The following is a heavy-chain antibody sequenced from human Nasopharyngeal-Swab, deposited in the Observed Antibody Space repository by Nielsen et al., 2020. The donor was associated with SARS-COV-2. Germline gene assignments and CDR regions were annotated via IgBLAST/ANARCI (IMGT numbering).Heavy chain of an antibody. D-gene: IGHD3-3*01. CDR1: GYTFTSYA. Sequence: ASVKVSCKASGYTFTSYAMHWVRQAPGQRLEWMGWINAGNGNTKYSQKFQGRVTITRDTSASTAYMELSSLRSEDTAVYYCARDRLQYYDFWSGYPNYFDYWGQGTLVTVSS. CDR2: INAGNGNT. V-gene: IGHV1-3*01. J-gene: IGHJ4*02. CDR3: ARDRLQYYDFWSGYPNYFDY.